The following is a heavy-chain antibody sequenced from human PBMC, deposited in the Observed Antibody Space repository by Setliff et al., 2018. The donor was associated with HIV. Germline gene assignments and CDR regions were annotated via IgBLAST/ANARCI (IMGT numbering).Heavy chain of an antibody. CDR3: ARRAGSSWFRFYFDY. J-gene: IGHJ4*02. CDR2: IYWDDDK. V-gene: IGHV2-5*02. D-gene: IGHD6-13*01. Sequence: SGPTLVNPTQTLTLTCTFPGFSFTTVGVGVAWIRQPPGKALEWLGVIYWDDDKRYTPSLRSRLTITRDTSKDQVVLRMTNMDPVDTATYYCARRAGSSWFRFYFDYWGQGALVTVSS. CDR1: GFSFTTVGVG.